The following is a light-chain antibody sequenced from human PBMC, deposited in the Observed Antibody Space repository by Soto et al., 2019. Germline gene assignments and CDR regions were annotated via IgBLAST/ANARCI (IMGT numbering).Light chain of an antibody. Sequence: EIVMTQSPASLSVSPGEGATLSCRASQTVASNLAWYQQKTGQGPRLLIHGASTRATGVPARFSGSGSGTDFTLTISSLQSEDFAVYYCQQYHNWPPQYTFGQGTKLQIK. CDR3: QQYHNWPPQYT. V-gene: IGKV3-15*01. CDR2: GAS. J-gene: IGKJ2*01. CDR1: QTVASN.